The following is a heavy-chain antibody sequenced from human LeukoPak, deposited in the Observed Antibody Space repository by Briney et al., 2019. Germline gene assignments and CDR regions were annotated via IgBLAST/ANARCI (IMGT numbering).Heavy chain of an antibody. CDR2: IYSDDST. D-gene: IGHD2-21*02. CDR3: ARVKVVTATRTCCCDY. Sequence: GGSLRLSCAASGFTISKNYMNWVREAPGKGLEGVSVIYSDDSTYYPDSVKGRFTISRDNSKNTLYLQMNRLRAEDTAVYDCARVKVVTATRTCCCDYWGQGTLVTVSS. V-gene: IGHV3-66*01. CDR1: GFTISKNY. J-gene: IGHJ4*02.